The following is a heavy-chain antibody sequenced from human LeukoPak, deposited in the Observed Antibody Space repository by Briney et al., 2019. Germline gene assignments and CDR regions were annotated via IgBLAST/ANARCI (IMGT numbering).Heavy chain of an antibody. J-gene: IGHJ4*02. CDR3: ARTRYQLLFVTGFDY. D-gene: IGHD2-2*01. Sequence: SETLSLTCTVSGGSISSYYWSWIRQHPGKGLEWIGYIYYSGSTYYNPSLKSRVTISVDRSKNQFSLKLSSVTAADTAVYYCARTRYQLLFVTGFDYWGQGTLVTVSS. CDR1: GGSISSYY. V-gene: IGHV4-59*06. CDR2: IYYSGST.